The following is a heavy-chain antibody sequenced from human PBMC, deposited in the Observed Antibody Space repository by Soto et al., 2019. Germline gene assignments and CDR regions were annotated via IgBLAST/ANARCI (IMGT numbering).Heavy chain of an antibody. D-gene: IGHD2-15*01. J-gene: IGHJ4*02. V-gene: IGHV3-30*03. CDR2: ISYDGSNK. Sequence: GGSLRLSCAASGFTFSSYGMHWVRQAPGKGLEWVAVISYDGSNKYYADSVKGRFTISRDNSKNTLYLQMNSLRAEDTAVYYCATQLLGYCSDGSCYGGYYFDYWGQGTLVTVSS. CDR3: ATQLLGYCSDGSCYGGYYFDY. CDR1: GFTFSSYG.